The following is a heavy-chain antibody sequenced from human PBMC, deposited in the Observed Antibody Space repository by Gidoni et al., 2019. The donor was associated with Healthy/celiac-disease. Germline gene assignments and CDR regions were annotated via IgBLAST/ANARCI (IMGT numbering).Heavy chain of an antibody. D-gene: IGHD5-12*01. J-gene: IGHJ4*02. CDR2: IIPIFGTA. CDR1: GGTFSSYA. V-gene: IGHV1-69*06. CDR3: ARTYSGYDFLDY. Sequence: QVQLVQSAAALTKPGSSVKVSCTASGGTFSSYAIRWVRQAPGQGLEWMGGIIPIFGTANYAQKCQGRVTITADKSTSTAYMELSSLRSEDTAVYYCARTYSGYDFLDYWGQGTLVTVSS.